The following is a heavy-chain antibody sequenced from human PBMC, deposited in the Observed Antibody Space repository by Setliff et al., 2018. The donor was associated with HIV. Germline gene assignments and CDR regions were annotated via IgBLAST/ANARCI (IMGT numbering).Heavy chain of an antibody. CDR1: GYSFTDYY. J-gene: IGHJ4*02. CDR3: ARGMDYYDTSDYYQYYFDY. V-gene: IGHV1-2*04. D-gene: IGHD3-22*01. Sequence: ASVKVSCKASGYSFTDYYIHWVRQAPGQGLEWMGWINPKSDGTNYAQKFQGWITMTRDTSISTAYMELSGLGSDDTAVYYCARGMDYYDTSDYYQYYFDYWGQGTLVTVSS. CDR2: INPKSDGT.